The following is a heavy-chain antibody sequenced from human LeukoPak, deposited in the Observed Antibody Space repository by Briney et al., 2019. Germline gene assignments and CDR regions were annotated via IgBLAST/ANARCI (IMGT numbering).Heavy chain of an antibody. CDR1: GFVFTIYT. CDR2: ISGSGNGFSI. J-gene: IGHJ4*02. Sequence: GGSLRLSCSASGFVFTIYTMYWVRQAPGKGPEYVSTISGSGNGFSIYYADSGKGRFTISRDDSKSILYLQMNGLRSEDTAVYYCVKDFGRIRGTPDSWGQGTLVTVSS. CDR3: VKDFGRIRGTPDS. V-gene: IGHV3-64D*06. D-gene: IGHD1-26*01.